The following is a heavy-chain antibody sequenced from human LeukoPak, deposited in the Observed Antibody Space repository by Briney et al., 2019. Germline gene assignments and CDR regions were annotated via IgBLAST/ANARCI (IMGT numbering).Heavy chain of an antibody. V-gene: IGHV1-18*04. Sequence: GASVKVSCKASGYTFSSYHIHWVRQAPGQGLEWMGWISAYNGNTNYAQKLQGRVTMTTDTSTSTAYMELRSLRSDDTAVYYCARSEEAAALYGPFDYWGQGTLVTVSS. J-gene: IGHJ4*02. D-gene: IGHD4-17*01. CDR2: ISAYNGNT. CDR1: GYTFSSYH. CDR3: ARSEEAAALYGPFDY.